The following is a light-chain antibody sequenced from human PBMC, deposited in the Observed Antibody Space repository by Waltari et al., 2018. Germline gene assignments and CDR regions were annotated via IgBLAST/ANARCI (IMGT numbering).Light chain of an antibody. CDR1: QSISNW. V-gene: IGKV1-5*03. J-gene: IGKJ4*01. CDR2: KAS. CDR3: QQYNSYSLLT. Sequence: DIQMTQSPFTLSASVEDRVIFPCRASQSISNWLAWYQHKPGKAPKLLIYKASTLASGVPSRFSGSGSGTDFSLTISSLQPDDFATYYCQQYNSYSLLTFGGGTKVEIK.